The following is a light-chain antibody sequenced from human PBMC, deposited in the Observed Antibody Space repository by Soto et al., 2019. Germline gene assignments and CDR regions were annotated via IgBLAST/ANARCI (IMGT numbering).Light chain of an antibody. V-gene: IGKV3-15*01. J-gene: IGKJ5*01. Sequence: EIVMTQSPATLSVSPGERATLSCRASQSVSSNLAWYQQKPGQAPRLLIYGASTRATGIPARFSGSGSGTEFTLTISSLQSEDFAVYXXQQYNNWPITFGQGTRLEMK. CDR3: QQYNNWPIT. CDR2: GAS. CDR1: QSVSSN.